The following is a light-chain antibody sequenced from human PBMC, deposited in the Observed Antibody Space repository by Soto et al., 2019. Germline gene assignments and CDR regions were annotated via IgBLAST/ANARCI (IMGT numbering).Light chain of an antibody. Sequence: DIQMTQSPPTLSASVGDRVIITCRASQSLSTGLAWYQQKPGKAPKLLIFGAYALESGVPSRFNGSGSATEFTLTISNLQPEDAATYYCQQYADYCTFGQGTKVEIK. CDR1: QSLSTG. J-gene: IGKJ1*01. CDR3: QQYADYCT. CDR2: GAY. V-gene: IGKV1-5*01.